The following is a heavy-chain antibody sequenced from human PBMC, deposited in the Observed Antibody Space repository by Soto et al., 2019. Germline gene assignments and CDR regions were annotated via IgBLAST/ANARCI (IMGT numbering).Heavy chain of an antibody. CDR1: GFTFSSHD. CDR2: VSSDGSNK. CDR3: AKDGAWGGNTLMDV. V-gene: IGHV3-30*18. Sequence: QVQLVESGGGVVQPGRSLRLSCAASGFTFSSHDMHWVRQAPGKGLEWVAVVSSDGSNKYYADSVKGRFTISRDDSKNTLYLQMNSLRAEDTAVYHCAKDGAWGGNTLMDVWGQGTTVTVSS. D-gene: IGHD3-16*01. J-gene: IGHJ6*02.